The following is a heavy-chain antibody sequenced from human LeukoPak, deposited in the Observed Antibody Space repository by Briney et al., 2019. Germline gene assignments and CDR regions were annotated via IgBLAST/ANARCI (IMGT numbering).Heavy chain of an antibody. J-gene: IGHJ3*02. Sequence: GGSLRLSCAASGFTFSSYAMSWVRQAPGKGLEWVSAISGSGGSTYYADSVKGRFTISRDNSKNTLYLQMNSLRAEDTAVYYCAKDKYQLLSGEGAFDIWGQGTMVTVSS. CDR1: GFTFSSYA. D-gene: IGHD2-2*01. CDR2: ISGSGGST. V-gene: IGHV3-23*01. CDR3: AKDKYQLLSGEGAFDI.